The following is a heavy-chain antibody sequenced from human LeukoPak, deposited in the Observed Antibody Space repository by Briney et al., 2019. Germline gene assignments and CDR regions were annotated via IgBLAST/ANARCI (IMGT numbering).Heavy chain of an antibody. J-gene: IGHJ6*03. D-gene: IGHD6-6*01. CDR2: IYHSGST. CDR3: ARAFSSSDYYYYYMDV. Sequence: SETLSLTCTVSGYSISSGYYWGWIRQPPGKGLEWIGSIYHSGSTYYNPSLKSRVTISVDTSKNQFSLKLSSVTAADTAVYYCARAFSSSDYYYYYMDVWGKGTTVTISS. CDR1: GYSISSGYY. V-gene: IGHV4-38-2*02.